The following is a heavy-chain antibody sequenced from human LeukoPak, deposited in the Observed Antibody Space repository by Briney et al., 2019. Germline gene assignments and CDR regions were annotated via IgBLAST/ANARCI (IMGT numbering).Heavy chain of an antibody. Sequence: SETLSLTCTVSGFSVSSVYYWGWIRQPPGKGLEWIGSIYRSGSTYYNPSLKSRVTISVDTSKNQFSLKLSSVTAADTAVYYCGVGSSWYNFDYWGQGTLVTVSS. J-gene: IGHJ4*02. CDR2: IYRSGST. CDR1: GFSVSSVYY. V-gene: IGHV4-38-2*02. CDR3: GVGSSWYNFDY. D-gene: IGHD6-13*01.